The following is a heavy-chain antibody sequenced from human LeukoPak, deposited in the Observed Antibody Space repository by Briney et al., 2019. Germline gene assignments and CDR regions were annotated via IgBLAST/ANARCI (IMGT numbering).Heavy chain of an antibody. CDR3: ARDYDDSSGYYFDY. CDR2: IWYDGSNK. J-gene: IGHJ4*02. V-gene: IGHV3-33*01. CDR1: GFTFSSYG. Sequence: PGGSLRLSCAASGFTFSSYGMHWVRQAPGKGLEWVAVIWYDGSNKYYADSVKGRFTISRDNPKNTLYLQMNSLRAEDTAVYYCARDYDDSSGYYFDYWGQGTLVTVSS. D-gene: IGHD3-22*01.